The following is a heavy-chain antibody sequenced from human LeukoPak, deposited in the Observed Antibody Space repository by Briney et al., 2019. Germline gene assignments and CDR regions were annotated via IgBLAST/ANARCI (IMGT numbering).Heavy chain of an antibody. CDR1: GGSISSYY. D-gene: IGHD5-24*01. Sequence: SETLSLTCTVSGGSISSYYWSWMRQPPGKGLEWIGYSYPTGSTSYNPSLKSRVTISVDTSKSQCSLKLSSVTAADTAVYYCARLLDGSRRRGFDYWGQGTLVTVSS. V-gene: IGHV4-59*01. CDR2: SYPTGST. J-gene: IGHJ4*02. CDR3: ARLLDGSRRRGFDY.